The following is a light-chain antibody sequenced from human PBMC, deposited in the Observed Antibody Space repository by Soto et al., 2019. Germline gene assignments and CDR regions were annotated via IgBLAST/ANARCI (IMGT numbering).Light chain of an antibody. V-gene: IGKV3-11*01. CDR3: QQRSKSIT. J-gene: IGKJ5*01. CDR1: QSVATY. CDR2: DAS. Sequence: EIVLTQSPATLSLSPGERATLSCRASQSVATYLAWYQHRPGQAPRLLIYDASSRATGIPARFSGSGSGTDFTLTISSLEPEDFAVYYCQQRSKSITVGQGTRLE.